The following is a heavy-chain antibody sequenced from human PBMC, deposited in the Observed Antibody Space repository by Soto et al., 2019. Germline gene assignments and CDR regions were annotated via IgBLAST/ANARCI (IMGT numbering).Heavy chain of an antibody. D-gene: IGHD4-4*01. CDR2: ISYDGSNK. V-gene: IGHV3-30-3*01. CDR1: GFTFSSYA. CDR3: ARDHVGYSNYGGMDV. Sequence: QVQLVESGGGVVQPGRSLRLSCAASGFTFSSYAMHWVRQAPGKGLEWVAVISYDGSNKYYADSVKGRFTISRDNSKNTLYLRMNSLRAEDTAVYYCARDHVGYSNYGGMDVWGQGTTVTVSS. J-gene: IGHJ6*02.